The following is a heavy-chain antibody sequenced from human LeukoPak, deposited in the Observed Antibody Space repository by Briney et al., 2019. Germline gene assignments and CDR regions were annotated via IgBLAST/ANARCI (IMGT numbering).Heavy chain of an antibody. CDR3: AKAEYYYDSSGYYYFDY. Sequence: SGRSLRLSCAPSGFTFSNYGFHWVRQAPGKGLEWVAVIWYDGSQKYFADSVKGRFTISRDNSKNTLYLQMNSLRAEDTAVYYCAKAEYYYDSSGYYYFDYWGQGTLVTVSS. CDR2: IWYDGSQK. D-gene: IGHD3-22*01. J-gene: IGHJ4*02. V-gene: IGHV3-33*06. CDR1: GFTFSNYG.